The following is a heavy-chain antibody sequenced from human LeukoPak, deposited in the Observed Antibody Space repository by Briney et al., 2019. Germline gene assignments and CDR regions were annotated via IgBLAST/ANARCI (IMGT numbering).Heavy chain of an antibody. D-gene: IGHD5-18*01. CDR2: ISAYNGNT. V-gene: IGHV1-18*01. Sequence: GASVKVSCKASGYTFTSYGISWVRQAPGQGLEWMGWISAYNGNTNSAQKLQGRVTMTTDTSTSTAYMELRSLRSDDTAVYYCARGPRLWPPPYFDYWGQGTLVTVSS. J-gene: IGHJ4*02. CDR1: GYTFTSYG. CDR3: ARGPRLWPPPYFDY.